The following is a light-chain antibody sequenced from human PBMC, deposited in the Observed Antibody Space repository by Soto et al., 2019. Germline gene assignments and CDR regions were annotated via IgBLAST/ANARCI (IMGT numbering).Light chain of an antibody. V-gene: IGKV3-15*01. CDR1: QSVSST. CDR3: QQYNNWPPWT. Sequence: EIVMTQSPATLSASPGERATLSCRASQSVSSTLAWYQQKPGQAPRLLIYGASTRATGIPARFSGSGSGTEFTLTISSLQSEDFAVYYCQQYNNWPPWTFGQGTKVDIK. CDR2: GAS. J-gene: IGKJ1*01.